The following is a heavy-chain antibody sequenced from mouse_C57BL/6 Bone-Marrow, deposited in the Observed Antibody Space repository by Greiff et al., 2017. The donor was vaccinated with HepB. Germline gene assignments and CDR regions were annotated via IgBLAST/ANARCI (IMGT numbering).Heavy chain of an antibody. J-gene: IGHJ2*01. CDR3: TRDSSYPDY. Sequence: DVMLVESGEGLVKPGGSLKLSCAASGFTFSSYAMSWVRQTPEKRLEWVAYISSGGDYIYYADTVKGRFTISRDNARNTLYLQMSSLKSEDTAMYYCTRDSSYPDYWGQGTTLTVSS. CDR2: ISSGGDYI. D-gene: IGHD1-1*01. CDR1: GFTFSSYA. V-gene: IGHV5-9-1*02.